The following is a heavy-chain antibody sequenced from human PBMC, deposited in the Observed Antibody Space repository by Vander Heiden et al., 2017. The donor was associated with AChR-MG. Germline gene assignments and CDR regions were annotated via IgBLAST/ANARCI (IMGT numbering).Heavy chain of an antibody. V-gene: IGHV4-39*01. CDR2: IYYSAST. D-gene: IGHD3-22*01. Sequence: QLQLQEPGPGLVKPSATLSLTCPVSGCSISCSSYYWGGIRQPPGKGLGWFGSIYYSASTYYNPSLKSRVTISVDASKNQFSLKLSSVTAADTAVYYCARRSDYYDSSEYYFDYWGQGTLVTVSS. J-gene: IGHJ4*02. CDR1: GCSISCSSYY. CDR3: ARRSDYYDSSEYYFDY.